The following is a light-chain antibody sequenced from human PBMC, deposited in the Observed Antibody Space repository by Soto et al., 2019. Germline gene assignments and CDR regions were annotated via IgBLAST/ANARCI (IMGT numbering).Light chain of an antibody. V-gene: IGLV2-8*01. CDR3: SSYAGSSSDV. J-gene: IGLJ1*01. Sequence: QSPLTQPPSASGSPRQSVTISCTRTSSDVGGDDYVSWYQQHPGKAPKLMIYEVSKRPSGVPDRFSGSKSGNTASLTVYGLQAEDEADYYGSSYAGSSSDVFGT. CDR2: EVS. CDR1: SSDVGGDDY.